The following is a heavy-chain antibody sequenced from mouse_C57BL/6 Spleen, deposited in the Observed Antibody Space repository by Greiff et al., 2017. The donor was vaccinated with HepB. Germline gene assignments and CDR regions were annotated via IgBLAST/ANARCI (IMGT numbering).Heavy chain of an antibody. J-gene: IGHJ3*01. CDR2: IYPGGGYT. CDR3: ARSEDYDWFAY. Sequence: VQLQQSGAELVRPGTSVKMSCKASGYTFTNYWIGWAKQRPGHGLEWIGDIYPGGGYTKYNEKFKGKATLTADKSSSTAYMQFSSLTSEDSAIYYCARSEDYDWFAYWGQGTLVTVSA. V-gene: IGHV1-63*01. CDR1: GYTFTNYW. D-gene: IGHD2-4*01.